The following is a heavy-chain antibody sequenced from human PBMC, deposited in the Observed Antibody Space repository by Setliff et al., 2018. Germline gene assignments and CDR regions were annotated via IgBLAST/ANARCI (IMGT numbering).Heavy chain of an antibody. J-gene: IGHJ3*02. V-gene: IGHV5-51*01. D-gene: IGHD6-19*01. Sequence: PGESLKISCKGSGYTFTTNWIAWVRQMPGKGLEWMGIIYPGDSDTRYSPSFQGQVTISADKSISTAYLQWSSLKASDTAMYYCARMGWSDAFDIWGKGTMVTVSS. CDR1: GYTFTTNW. CDR2: IYPGDSDT. CDR3: ARMGWSDAFDI.